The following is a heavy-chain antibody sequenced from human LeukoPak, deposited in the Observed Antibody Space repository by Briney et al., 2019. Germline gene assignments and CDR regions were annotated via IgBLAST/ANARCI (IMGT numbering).Heavy chain of an antibody. V-gene: IGHV4-59*01. CDR2: IYYSGST. CDR1: GDSFSTYY. D-gene: IGHD3-3*01. J-gene: IGHJ5*02. CDR3: VRDPYDFWSGYYRHWFDP. Sequence: SETLSLTCTASGDSFSTYYWSWIRQPPGKGLEWIGYIYYSGSTNYNPSLKSRVTISVDTSKNQFSLKLSSVTAADTAVYYCVRDPYDFWSGYYRHWFDPWGQGTLVTVSS.